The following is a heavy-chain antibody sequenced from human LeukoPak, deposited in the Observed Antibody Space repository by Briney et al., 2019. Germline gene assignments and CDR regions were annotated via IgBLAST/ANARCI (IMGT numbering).Heavy chain of an antibody. D-gene: IGHD3-22*01. Sequence: PGGSLRLSCAASGFTFDDYAMHWVRQAPGKGLEWVSGISWNSGSIGYADSVKGRFTISRDNAKNTLYLQMNSLRAEDTAVYYCASGGDVYYDSSPLDYWGQGTLVTVSS. CDR1: GFTFDDYA. J-gene: IGHJ4*02. V-gene: IGHV3-9*01. CDR2: ISWNSGSI. CDR3: ASGGDVYYDSSPLDY.